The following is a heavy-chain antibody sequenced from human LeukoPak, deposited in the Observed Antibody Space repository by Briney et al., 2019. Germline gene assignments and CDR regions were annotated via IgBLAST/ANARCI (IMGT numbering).Heavy chain of an antibody. D-gene: IGHD6-19*01. J-gene: IGHJ5*02. Sequence: SETLSLTCTVSGGSISSYYWSWIRQPPGKGLEWIGYIYYSGSTNYNPSLKSRVTISVDTSKNQFSLKLSSVTAADTAVYYCARGKRGWPQTWFDPWGQGTLVTVSS. CDR1: GGSISSYY. CDR3: ARGKRGWPQTWFDP. V-gene: IGHV4-59*01. CDR2: IYYSGST.